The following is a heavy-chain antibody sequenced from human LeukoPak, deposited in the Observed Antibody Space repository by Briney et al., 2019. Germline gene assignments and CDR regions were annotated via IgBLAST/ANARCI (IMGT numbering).Heavy chain of an antibody. CDR3: ARGTSEYSSSSLDWFDP. V-gene: IGHV4-30-2*01. CDR1: GGSISSGGYY. CDR2: IYHSGGT. Sequence: PSQTLSLTCTVSGGSISSGGYYWSWIRQPPGKGLEWIGYIYHSGGTYYNPSLKSRVTISVDRSKNQFSLKLSSVTAADTAVYYCARGTSEYSSSSLDWFDPWGQGTLVTVSS. J-gene: IGHJ5*02. D-gene: IGHD6-6*01.